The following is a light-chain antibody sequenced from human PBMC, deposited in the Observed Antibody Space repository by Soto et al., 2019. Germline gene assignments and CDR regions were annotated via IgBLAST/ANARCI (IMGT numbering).Light chain of an antibody. V-gene: IGKV1-33*01. J-gene: IGKJ2*01. CDR1: QDTRNY. CDR2: DGS. Sequence: DIHVTQSPPSLSASVGDRVTITCRATQDTRNYLNWYQVKPGKAPKLLVYDGSNLEIGVPSRFGGSALGTDFTFPIRCQQPEDVATYYCQQYERLPYTFGQGTK. CDR3: QQYERLPYT.